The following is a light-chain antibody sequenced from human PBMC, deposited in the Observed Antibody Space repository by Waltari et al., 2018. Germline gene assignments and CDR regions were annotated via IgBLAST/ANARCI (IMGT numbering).Light chain of an antibody. CDR1: NIGMQN. Sequence: SYELTQPVSVSVAQGQTAKLTCGGDNIGMQNLHWYQHRPGQAPPLVLYRDDNRPPGIPDRFSGSNSGNTATLTISGAQAGDEAAYYCQVWDNSNGVFGGGT. J-gene: IGLJ3*02. CDR2: RDD. V-gene: IGLV3-9*01. CDR3: QVWDNSNGV.